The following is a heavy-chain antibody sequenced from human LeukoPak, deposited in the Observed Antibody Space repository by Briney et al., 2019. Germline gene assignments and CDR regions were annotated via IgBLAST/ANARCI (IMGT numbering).Heavy chain of an antibody. D-gene: IGHD1-26*01. CDR2: IIGSGSEM. V-gene: IGHV3-21*06. CDR3: AKVQSDIVGAMFFAFDV. Sequence: GGSLRLSCGVSGFTFNSYSMNWVRQAPGEGLEWVASIIGSGSEMFYADSLKGRFTISRDNSENSLYLQMNSLRVEDTAVYYCAKVQSDIVGAMFFAFDVWGQGTMVSVSS. CDR1: GFTFNSYS. J-gene: IGHJ3*01.